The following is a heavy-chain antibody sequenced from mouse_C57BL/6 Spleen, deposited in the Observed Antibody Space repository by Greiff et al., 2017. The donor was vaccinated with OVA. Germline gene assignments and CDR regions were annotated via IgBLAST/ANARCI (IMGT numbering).Heavy chain of an antibody. V-gene: IGHV1-82*01. D-gene: IGHD2-4*01. CDR1: GYAFSSPW. CDR3: AARTIYYDYDEFAY. CDR2: IYPGDGDT. Sequence: VKVVESGPELVKPGASVKISCKASGYAFSSPWMNWVKQRPGKGLEWIGRIYPGDGDTNYNGKFKGKATLTADKSSSTAYMQLSSLTSEDSAVYFCAARTIYYDYDEFAYWGQGTLVTVSA. J-gene: IGHJ3*01.